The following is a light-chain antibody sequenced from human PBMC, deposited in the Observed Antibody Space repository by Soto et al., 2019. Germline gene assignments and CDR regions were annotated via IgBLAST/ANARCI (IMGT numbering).Light chain of an antibody. CDR3: CSYVASYTSYV. J-gene: IGLJ1*01. Sequence: QSALTQPRSVSGSPGQSVTISCTGTSSDVGTYNFVSWYQQHPGKAPKFMIYDVTKRPSGVPDRFSGSKSGNTASLTISGLQAEDEADYYCCSYVASYTSYVFGTGTKLTVL. CDR2: DVT. CDR1: SSDVGTYNF. V-gene: IGLV2-11*01.